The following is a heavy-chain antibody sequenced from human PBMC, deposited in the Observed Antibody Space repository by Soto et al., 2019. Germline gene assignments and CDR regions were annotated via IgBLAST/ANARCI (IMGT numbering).Heavy chain of an antibody. J-gene: IGHJ4*02. CDR3: AKDLGYCSGGSCSTYYFDY. CDR1: GFTFSSYA. CDR2: ISGSGGST. Sequence: GGSLRLSCAASGFTFSSYAMSWVRQAPGKGLEWVSAISGSGGSTYYADSVKGRFTISRDNSKNTLYLQMNSLRAEDTAVYYCAKDLGYCSGGSCSTYYFDYWGQGTLVTVSS. D-gene: IGHD2-15*01. V-gene: IGHV3-23*01.